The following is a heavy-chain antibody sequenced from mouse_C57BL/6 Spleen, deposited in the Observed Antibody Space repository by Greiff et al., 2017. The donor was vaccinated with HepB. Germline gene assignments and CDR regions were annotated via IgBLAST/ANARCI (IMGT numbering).Heavy chain of an antibody. CDR2: IRLKSDNYAT. Sequence: VQLKQSGGGLVQPGGSMKLSCVASGFTFSNYWMNWVRQSPEKGLEWVAQIRLKSDNYATHYAESVKGRFTISRDDSKSSVYLQMNNLRAEDTGIYYCTVDGYYDYWGQGTTLTVSS. CDR3: TVDGYYDY. CDR1: GFTFSNYW. J-gene: IGHJ2*01. V-gene: IGHV6-3*01. D-gene: IGHD2-3*01.